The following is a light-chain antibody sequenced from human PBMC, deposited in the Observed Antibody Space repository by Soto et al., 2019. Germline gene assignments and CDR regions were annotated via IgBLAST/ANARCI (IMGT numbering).Light chain of an antibody. CDR1: QSLLHSNGYNY. Sequence: DLVMTQSPLSLPVTPGEPASISCRSGQSLLHSNGYNYLDWYLQKLGQSPQLLVYLGSDRASGDPDRFSGSGSGTDFTLKISRVEAEDIGVYYCMQALQTPWTVGQGTKVEIK. V-gene: IGKV2-28*01. CDR3: MQALQTPWT. J-gene: IGKJ1*01. CDR2: LGS.